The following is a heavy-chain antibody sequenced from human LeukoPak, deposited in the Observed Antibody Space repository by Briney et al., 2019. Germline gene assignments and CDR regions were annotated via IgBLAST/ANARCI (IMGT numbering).Heavy chain of an antibody. CDR3: AKAVTSDYHSLYYNYYMDV. D-gene: IGHD3-10*01. Sequence: PGRSLRLSCAASGFTFRSYAMHWVRQAPGKGLEWVAVISYDGSNKCFGDSVKGRFTISRDNSKNTLYLQMDSLRAEDTAIYYCAKAVTSDYHSLYYNYYMDVWGKGTTVTVSS. CDR1: GFTFRSYA. J-gene: IGHJ6*03. CDR2: ISYDGSNK. V-gene: IGHV3-30*18.